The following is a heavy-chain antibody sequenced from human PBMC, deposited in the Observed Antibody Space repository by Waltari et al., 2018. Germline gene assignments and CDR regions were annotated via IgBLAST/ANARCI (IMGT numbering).Heavy chain of an antibody. Sequence: QVQLVQSGAEVKKPGSSVKVSCKASGGHFSSYAISWVRQAPGQGLEWMGGIIPIFGTANYAQKFQGRVTITADESTSTAYMELSSLRSEDTAVYYCARDQAWVVTGSDAFDIWGQGTMVTVSS. CDR1: GGHFSSYA. CDR2: IIPIFGTA. D-gene: IGHD6-19*01. V-gene: IGHV1-69*12. CDR3: ARDQAWVVTGSDAFDI. J-gene: IGHJ3*02.